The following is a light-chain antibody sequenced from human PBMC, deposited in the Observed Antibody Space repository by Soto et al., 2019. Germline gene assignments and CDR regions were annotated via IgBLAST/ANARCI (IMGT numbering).Light chain of an antibody. CDR1: ESIFYSSNNINY. CDR2: WAS. V-gene: IGKV4-1*01. J-gene: IGKJ1*01. Sequence: LTPSPYSLSVSLCARATINCKSSESIFYSSNNINYLAWYQQKAGQPPKLLIYWASTRESGVPDRFGGSGSGTEFTLTISSLQAEDVAVYYCQQYYSPPWTFGQGTKVDIK. CDR3: QQYYSPPWT.